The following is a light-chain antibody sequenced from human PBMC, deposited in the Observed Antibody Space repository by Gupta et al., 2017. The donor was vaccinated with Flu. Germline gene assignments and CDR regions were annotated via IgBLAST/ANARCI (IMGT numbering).Light chain of an antibody. CDR1: QSVSSY. CDR2: DAS. Sequence: DIVLTQSPATLSLSPGERATLSCRASQSVSSYLAWYRQQPGQAPRLLIYDASNRATGIPARFSGSGSGTDFTLTISTLEPEDFAVYFCQHRSSWPWTFGQGTKVEIK. J-gene: IGKJ1*01. CDR3: QHRSSWPWT. V-gene: IGKV3-11*01.